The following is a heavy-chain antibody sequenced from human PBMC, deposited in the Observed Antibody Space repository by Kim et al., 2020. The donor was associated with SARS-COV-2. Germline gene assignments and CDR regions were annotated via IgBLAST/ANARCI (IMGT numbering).Heavy chain of an antibody. Sequence: GGSLRLSCAASGFTFDDYAMHWVRQVPGKGPEWVAGISWDNDDIAYADSVKGRFTVSRDNAKNSLYLQMNSLSPEDTAFYYCAKDRVETFYFDDSGFDHWGQGTLVTVSS. CDR2: ISWDNDDI. CDR1: GFTFDDYA. J-gene: IGHJ4*02. V-gene: IGHV3-9*01. D-gene: IGHD3-22*01. CDR3: AKDRVETFYFDDSGFDH.